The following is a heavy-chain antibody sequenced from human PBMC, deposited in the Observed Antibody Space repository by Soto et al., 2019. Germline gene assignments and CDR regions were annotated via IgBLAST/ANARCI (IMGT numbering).Heavy chain of an antibody. J-gene: IGHJ4*02. Sequence: SETLSLTCAVSGNYINSSHWWNWVRQPPGQGLEWIDQISHSGHANYKPSLTSRVTISVDKSKNRFSLMLTSVTAADTAVYYCAARHFWSGPWSARRLDYLGQGTLVTVSS. CDR2: ISHSGHA. D-gene: IGHD3-3*02. V-gene: IGHV4-4*02. CDR1: GNYINSSHW. CDR3: AARHFWSGPWSARRLDY.